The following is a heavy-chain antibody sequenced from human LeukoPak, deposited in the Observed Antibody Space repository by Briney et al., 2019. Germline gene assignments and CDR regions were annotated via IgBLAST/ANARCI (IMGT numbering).Heavy chain of an antibody. D-gene: IGHD3-9*01. Sequence: SETLSLTCAVSGGSISSSNWWSWVRQPPGKGLEWIGEIYHSGSTNYNPSLKSRVTISVDTSKNQFSLKLSSVTAADTAVYYCARGGFDWLLLDYWGQGTLVTVSS. CDR2: IYHSGST. CDR1: GGSISSSNW. J-gene: IGHJ4*02. CDR3: ARGGFDWLLLDY. V-gene: IGHV4-4*02.